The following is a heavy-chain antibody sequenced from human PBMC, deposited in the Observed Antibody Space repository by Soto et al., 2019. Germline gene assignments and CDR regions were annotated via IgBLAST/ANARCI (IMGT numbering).Heavy chain of an antibody. D-gene: IGHD6-6*01. V-gene: IGHV3-33*01. CDR1: GFTFSSYG. Sequence: GGSLRLSCAASGFTFSSYGMHWVRQAPGKGLEWVAVIWYDGSNKYYADSVKGRFTISRDNSKNTLYLQMNSLRAEDTAVYYGARARYSSSSGSVGYWGQGTLVTVSS. CDR2: IWYDGSNK. J-gene: IGHJ4*02. CDR3: ARARYSSSSGSVGY.